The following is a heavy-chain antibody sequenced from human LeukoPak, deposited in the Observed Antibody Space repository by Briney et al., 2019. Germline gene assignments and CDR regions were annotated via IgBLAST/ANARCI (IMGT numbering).Heavy chain of an antibody. V-gene: IGHV1-2*02. J-gene: IGHJ4*02. Sequence: ASVKVSCKASGYTFTDYYVHWARQAPGQGLEWMGWINPNSGATNYAQTFQGRVTITTVTSFSTAYMELRSLRSDDTAVYYCASVYSAYDLAQLDYWGQGTLVTVSS. CDR1: GYTFTDYY. CDR3: ASVYSAYDLAQLDY. CDR2: INPNSGAT. D-gene: IGHD5-12*01.